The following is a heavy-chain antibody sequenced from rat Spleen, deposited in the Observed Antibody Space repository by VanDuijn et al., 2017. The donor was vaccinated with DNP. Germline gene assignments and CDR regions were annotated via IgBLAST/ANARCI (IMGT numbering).Heavy chain of an antibody. CDR3: TTLNYYASLSGYFDY. J-gene: IGHJ2*01. CDR1: GFTFSDYN. CDR2: ISYDGGIT. V-gene: IGHV5-20*01. Sequence: EVHLVESGGGLVQPGRSLKLSCAASGFTFSDYNMAWARQAPTRGLEWVASISYDGGITYYRDSVKGRFTISRDNAESSLYLQMDSLRSEDTATYYCTTLNYYASLSGYFDYWGQGVMVTVSS. D-gene: IGHD1-12*01.